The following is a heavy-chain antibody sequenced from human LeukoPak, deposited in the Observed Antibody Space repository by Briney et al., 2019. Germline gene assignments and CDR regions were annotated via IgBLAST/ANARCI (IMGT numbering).Heavy chain of an antibody. CDR3: XXGXXXXXRXPWFDP. CDR1: GGSISSYY. CDR2: IYTSGST. J-gene: IGHJ5*02. V-gene: IGHV4-4*07. Sequence: SETLSLTCTVSGGSISSYYWSWIRQPAGKGLEWIGRIYTSGSTNYNPSLKSRVTMSVDTSKNPFSLKLSSVTAAATSVYYVXXGXXXXXRXPWFDPWGQGTLVTVSS.